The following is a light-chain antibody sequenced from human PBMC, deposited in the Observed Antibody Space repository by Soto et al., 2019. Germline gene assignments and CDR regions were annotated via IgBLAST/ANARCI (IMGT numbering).Light chain of an antibody. Sequence: EIVMTQSPATLSVSPGERATLSCRAGESISNNLAWYQQKPGQAPRLLIYGAATRVAGVPARFSGRGSGTEFTLTISRLEPEDFAVYYCQQYTDWPLTFGQGTKV. CDR2: GAA. J-gene: IGKJ1*01. CDR1: ESISNN. CDR3: QQYTDWPLT. V-gene: IGKV3-15*01.